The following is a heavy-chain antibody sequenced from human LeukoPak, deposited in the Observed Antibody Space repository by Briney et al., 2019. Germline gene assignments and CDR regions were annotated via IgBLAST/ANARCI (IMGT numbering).Heavy chain of an antibody. CDR3: ARGSSGLYHMDV. Sequence: GRCLRLSCAASGFTSSTYWMHWVRQAPRKGLVWVSRISTDGSPTVYTDSVKGRFTISRDAAKNSLYLQMNSLRAEDTAVYYCARGSSGLYHMDVWGQGTTVTVSS. CDR2: ISTDGSPT. J-gene: IGHJ6*02. V-gene: IGHV3-74*01. D-gene: IGHD1-26*01. CDR1: GFTSSTYW.